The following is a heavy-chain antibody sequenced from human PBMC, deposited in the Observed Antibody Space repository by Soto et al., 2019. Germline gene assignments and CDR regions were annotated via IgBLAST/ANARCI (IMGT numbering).Heavy chain of an antibody. D-gene: IGHD2-21*01. J-gene: IGHJ4*02. Sequence: QVTLKESGPVLVKPTETLTLTCTVSGFSLSNARMGVSWIRQPPGKALEWLAHIFSNDETAYSTSLKTRLTLSKDTSKSQVVLTIGNMDPVDTATYYCARTVARMNLDYWGQGTLVTVSS. CDR2: IFSNDET. CDR3: ARTVARMNLDY. V-gene: IGHV2-26*01. CDR1: GFSLSNARMG.